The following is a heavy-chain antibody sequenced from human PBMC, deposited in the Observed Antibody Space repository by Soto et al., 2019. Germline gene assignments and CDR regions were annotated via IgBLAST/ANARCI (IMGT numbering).Heavy chain of an antibody. Sequence: QVQLVESGGGVVQPGRSLRLSCAASGFTFSSYAMHWVRQAPGNGLEWVAVISYDGSNKYYADSVKGRFTISRDNSKNTMYLQMNSLRAEDTAVYYCARESYGDYMQAFDYWGQGTLVTVSS. CDR3: ARESYGDYMQAFDY. J-gene: IGHJ4*02. D-gene: IGHD4-17*01. CDR1: GFTFSSYA. CDR2: ISYDGSNK. V-gene: IGHV3-30-3*01.